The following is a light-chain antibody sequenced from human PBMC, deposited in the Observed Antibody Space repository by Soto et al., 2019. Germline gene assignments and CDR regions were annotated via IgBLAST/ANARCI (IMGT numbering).Light chain of an antibody. Sequence: QSVLTQPASVSGSPGQSITISCTGTSSDIGAYDYVSWYQQHPGKAPKVMIYEVSNRPSWVSTRFSGAKSGNTASLTISGLHAEDDADYYCNSYTTTNTLYVFGTGTKVTVL. CDR1: SSDIGAYDY. CDR2: EVS. CDR3: NSYTTTNTLYV. J-gene: IGLJ1*01. V-gene: IGLV2-14*01.